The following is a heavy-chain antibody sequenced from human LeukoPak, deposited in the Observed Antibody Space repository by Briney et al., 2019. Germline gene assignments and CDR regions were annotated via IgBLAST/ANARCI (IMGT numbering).Heavy chain of an antibody. CDR2: IGTTGDT. Sequence: GGSLRLSRAASGFTFSSYDMHWVRQVTGKGLEWVSAIGTTGDTYYADSVKGRFTISRDNSKNTLYLQMNSLRTEDTAVYYCARGSRAIVATKFARGRYMDVWGKGTTVTVSS. V-gene: IGHV3-13*01. D-gene: IGHD5-12*01. J-gene: IGHJ6*03. CDR3: ARGSRAIVATKFARGRYMDV. CDR1: GFTFSSYD.